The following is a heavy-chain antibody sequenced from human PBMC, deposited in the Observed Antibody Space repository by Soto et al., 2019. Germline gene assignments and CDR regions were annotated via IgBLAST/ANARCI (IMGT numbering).Heavy chain of an antibody. Sequence: SGTLSLTCAVYGGSFSGYYWSWIRQPPGKGLEWIGEINHSGSTNYNPSLKSRVTISVDTSKNQFSLKLSSVTAADTAVYYCASFLYQLDDAFDIWGQGTMVTVSS. J-gene: IGHJ3*02. CDR3: ASFLYQLDDAFDI. CDR2: INHSGST. CDR1: GGSFSGYY. D-gene: IGHD2-2*01. V-gene: IGHV4-34*01.